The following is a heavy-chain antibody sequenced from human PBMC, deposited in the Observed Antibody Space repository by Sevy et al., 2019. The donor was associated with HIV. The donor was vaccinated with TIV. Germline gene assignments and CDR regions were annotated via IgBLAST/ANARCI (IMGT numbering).Heavy chain of an antibody. CDR1: GFTFTRYW. CDR2: INEDGSEK. D-gene: IGHD6-25*01. Sequence: GGSLRLSCAASGFTFTRYWMSWVRQAPGKGLEWVANINEDGSEKYYVDSVKGRFTISRDNARKSLHLQMNSLRAEDTAIYYCARDAAAGDFWGQGTLVTVSS. J-gene: IGHJ4*02. CDR3: ARDAAAGDF. V-gene: IGHV3-7*01.